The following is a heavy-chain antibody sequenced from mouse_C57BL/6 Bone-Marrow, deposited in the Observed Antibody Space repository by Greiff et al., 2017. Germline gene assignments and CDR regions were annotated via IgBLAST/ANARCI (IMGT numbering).Heavy chain of an antibody. V-gene: IGHV5-9-1*02. CDR1: GFTFSSYA. CDR2: ISSGGDYT. CDR3: TRDYYGSSYDDAMDY. J-gene: IGHJ4*01. D-gene: IGHD1-1*01. Sequence: EVQVVESGEGLVKPGGSLKLSCAASGFTFSSYAMSWVRQTPEKRLEWIAYISSGGDYTYYTDTVKGRFTISRDNAKNTRYLQMSSLKSEDTAMYYCTRDYYGSSYDDAMDYWGQGTSVTVSS.